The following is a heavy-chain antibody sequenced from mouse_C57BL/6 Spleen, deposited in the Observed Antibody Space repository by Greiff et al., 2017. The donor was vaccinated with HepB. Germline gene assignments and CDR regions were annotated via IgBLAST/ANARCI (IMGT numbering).Heavy chain of an antibody. CDR3: ARNYYGSSLYFDY. CDR2: IHPNSGST. D-gene: IGHD1-1*01. V-gene: IGHV1-64*01. J-gene: IGHJ2*01. Sequence: QVQLQQPGAELVKPGASVKLSCKASGYTFTSYWMHWVKQRPGQGLEWIGMIHPNSGSTNYNEKFKSKATLTVDKSYSTAYMQLSSLTSEDSAVYYCARNYYGSSLYFDYWGQGTTLTVSS. CDR1: GYTFTSYW.